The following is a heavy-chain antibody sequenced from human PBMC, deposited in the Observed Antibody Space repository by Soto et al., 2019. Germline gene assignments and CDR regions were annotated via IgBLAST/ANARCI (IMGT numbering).Heavy chain of an antibody. CDR1: GYTFTGYY. Sequence: GASVKVSCKASGYTFTGYYMHWVRQAPGQGLEWMGWINPNSGGTNYAQKFQGWVTMTRDTSISTAYMELSRLRSDDTAVYYCARGGCSSTSCSISPCNWFAPWGQGTLVSVSS. D-gene: IGHD2-2*01. CDR3: ARGGCSSTSCSISPCNWFAP. CDR2: INPNSGGT. J-gene: IGHJ5*02. V-gene: IGHV1-2*04.